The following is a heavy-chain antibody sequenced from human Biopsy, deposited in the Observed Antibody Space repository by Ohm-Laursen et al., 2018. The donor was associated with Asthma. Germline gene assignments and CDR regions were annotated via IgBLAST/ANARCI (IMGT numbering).Heavy chain of an antibody. D-gene: IGHD6-13*01. CDR3: LRDTLGYYFDI. Sequence: SLRLSCAASRFTYEMHWVRQAPGKGLVRVAVISYDGSSIYYADSVKGRFTISRDNSKNMLFLQMNSLRAEYTAVYYCLRDTLGYYFDIWGQGTQVTVSS. J-gene: IGHJ4*02. V-gene: IGHV3-30-3*01. CDR2: ISYDGSSI. CDR1: RFTYE.